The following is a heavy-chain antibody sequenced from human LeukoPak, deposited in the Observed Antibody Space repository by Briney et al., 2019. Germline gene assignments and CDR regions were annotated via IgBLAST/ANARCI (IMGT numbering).Heavy chain of an antibody. V-gene: IGHV1-69*05. CDR2: IIPIFGTA. CDR3: ARSGVLLWFGDQEKATFDF. CDR1: GGTFSSYA. J-gene: IGHJ4*02. Sequence: SVKVSCKASGGTFSSYAISWVRQAPGQGLEWMGGIIPIFGTANYAQKFQGRVTITTDESTSTAYMELSSLRSEDTAVYYCARSGVLLWFGDQEKATFDFWGQGTLVTVSS. D-gene: IGHD3-10*01.